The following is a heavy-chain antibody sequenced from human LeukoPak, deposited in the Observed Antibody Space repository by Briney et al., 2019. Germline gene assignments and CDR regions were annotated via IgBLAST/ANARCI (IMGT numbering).Heavy chain of an antibody. Sequence: SETLSLTCTVSGGSVSSGSYYWSWIRQPPGKGLEWLGYIYYSGSTNYNPSLKSRVTISVDTSKNQFSLKLRSVTAADTTVYYCARGQYNWNYWGQGTLVTVSS. V-gene: IGHV4-61*01. D-gene: IGHD1-20*01. J-gene: IGHJ4*02. CDR1: GGSVSSGSYY. CDR3: ARGQYNWNY. CDR2: IYYSGST.